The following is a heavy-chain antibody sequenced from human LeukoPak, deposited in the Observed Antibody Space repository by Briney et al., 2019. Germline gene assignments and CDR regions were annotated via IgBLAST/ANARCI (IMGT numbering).Heavy chain of an antibody. CDR1: GYTFTGYY. CDR2: INPNSGGT. J-gene: IGHJ6*03. V-gene: IGHV1-2*06. Sequence: ASVKVSCKASGYTFTGYYMHWVRQAPGQGLEWMGRINPNSGGTNYAQKFQGRVTMTRDTSISTAYMELSRLRSDDTAVYYCARAGGGVTFYYYYYMDVWGKGPRSPSP. CDR3: ARAGGGVTFYYYYYMDV. D-gene: IGHD1-26*01.